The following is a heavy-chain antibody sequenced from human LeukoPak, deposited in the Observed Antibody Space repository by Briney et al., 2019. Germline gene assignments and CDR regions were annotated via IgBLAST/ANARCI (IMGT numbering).Heavy chain of an antibody. Sequence: GGSLRLSCAASGFTFSDYYMSWVRQAPGKGLEWISVIYSGGSTYYADSVKGRFTISRDNSKNTLYLQMNSLRAEDTAVYYCARGSPILRGRPFDYWGQGTLVTVSS. CDR1: GFTFSDYY. CDR2: IYSGGST. J-gene: IGHJ4*02. CDR3: ARGSPILRGRPFDY. D-gene: IGHD3-10*01. V-gene: IGHV3-53*01.